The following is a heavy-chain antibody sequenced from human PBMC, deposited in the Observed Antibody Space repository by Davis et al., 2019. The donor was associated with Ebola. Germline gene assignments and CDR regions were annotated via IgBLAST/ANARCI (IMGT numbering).Heavy chain of an antibody. CDR2: INHSGST. D-gene: IGHD3-10*01. J-gene: IGHJ4*02. V-gene: IGHV4-34*01. Sequence: SETLSLTCAVYGGSFSGHYWSWIRQPPGKGLEWIGEINHSGSTNYNPSLRSRVTISIDTSKNQFSLKLTSVTAADTAVYYYAREGPGYWGQGTLVTVSS. CDR1: GGSFSGHY. CDR3: AREGPGY.